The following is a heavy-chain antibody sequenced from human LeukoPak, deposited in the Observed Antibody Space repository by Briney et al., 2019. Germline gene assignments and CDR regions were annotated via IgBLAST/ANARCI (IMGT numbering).Heavy chain of an antibody. CDR1: GYTFTSYY. J-gene: IGHJ4*02. CDR2: INPSGGST. CDR3: ARDTVTIFGVATIAPYYFDY. V-gene: IGHV1-46*01. D-gene: IGHD3-3*01. Sequence: ASVKVSCKASGYTFTSYYMHWVRQAPGQGLEWMGIINPSGGSTSYAQKFQGRVTMTRDTSTSTVYMELSSLRSEDTAVYYCARDTVTIFGVATIAPYYFDYWGQGTLVTVSS.